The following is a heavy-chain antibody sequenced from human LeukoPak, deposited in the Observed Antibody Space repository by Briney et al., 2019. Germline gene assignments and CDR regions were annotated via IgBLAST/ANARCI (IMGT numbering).Heavy chain of an antibody. CDR1: GFTFSNYG. J-gene: IGHJ4*02. V-gene: IGHV3-30*18. D-gene: IGHD6-13*01. Sequence: GRPLRLSCAASGFTFSNYGMHWVRQAPGKGLEWVAVISYDGSNKYYAESVKGRFTISRDNSKNTLYLQMNSLRAEDTAVYYCAKASGQQLVDYWGQGTLVTVSS. CDR3: AKASGQQLVDY. CDR2: ISYDGSNK.